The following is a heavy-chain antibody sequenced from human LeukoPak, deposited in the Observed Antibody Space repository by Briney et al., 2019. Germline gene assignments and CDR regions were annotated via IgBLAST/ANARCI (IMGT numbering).Heavy chain of an antibody. D-gene: IGHD2-15*01. Sequence: GGSLRLSCAASGFTFSSYWMSWVRRAPGKGLEWVANIKQDGSEKYYVDSVKGRFTISRDNAKNSLYLQMSSLRAEDTAVYYCARDPGCGGGSCYSRFDYWGQGTLVTVSS. CDR2: IKQDGSEK. J-gene: IGHJ4*02. CDR1: GFTFSSYW. V-gene: IGHV3-7*01. CDR3: ARDPGCGGGSCYSRFDY.